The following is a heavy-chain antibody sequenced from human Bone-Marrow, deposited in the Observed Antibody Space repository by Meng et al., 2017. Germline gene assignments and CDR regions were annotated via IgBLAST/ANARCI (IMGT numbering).Heavy chain of an antibody. CDR3: ARAYYYDSSGYHAS. J-gene: IGHJ4*02. Sequence: GGSLRPPCAALGFTFSSYELNWVRQAPGKGLEWVSYISSSGSTIYYADSVKGRFSIPRDNAKNPLFLQMTSLRAEDTAVYYCARAYYYDSSGYHASWGQGTLVTVSS. CDR1: GFTFSSYE. V-gene: IGHV3-48*03. CDR2: ISSSGSTI. D-gene: IGHD3-22*01.